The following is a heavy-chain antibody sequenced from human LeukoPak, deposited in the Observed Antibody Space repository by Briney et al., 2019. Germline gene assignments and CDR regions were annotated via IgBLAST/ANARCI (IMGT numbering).Heavy chain of an antibody. D-gene: IGHD2-2*02. V-gene: IGHV3-21*01. CDR3: ARGLCRGSTSCYTGDWFDP. Sequence: GGSLRLSCAASGFTFSSYSMNWVRRAPGKGLEWVSSISSSSSYIYYADSVKGRFTISRDNAKNSLYLQMNSLRAEDTAVYYCARGLCRGSTSCYTGDWFDPWGQGTLVTVSS. CDR2: ISSSSSYI. CDR1: GFTFSSYS. J-gene: IGHJ5*02.